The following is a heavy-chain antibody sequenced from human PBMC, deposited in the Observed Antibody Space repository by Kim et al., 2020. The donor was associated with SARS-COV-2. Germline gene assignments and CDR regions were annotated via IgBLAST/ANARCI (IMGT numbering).Heavy chain of an antibody. V-gene: IGHV3-20*04. CDR2: INWNGGST. D-gene: IGHD3-10*01. CDR3: ATWDYYGSGSPFDY. CDR1: GFTFDDYG. J-gene: IGHJ4*02. Sequence: GGSLRLSCAASGFTFDDYGMSWVRQAPGKGLEWVSGINWNGGSTGYADSVKGRFTISSDNDKNSLYLQMNSLRAEDTALYYCATWDYYGSGSPFDYWGQGTLVTASS.